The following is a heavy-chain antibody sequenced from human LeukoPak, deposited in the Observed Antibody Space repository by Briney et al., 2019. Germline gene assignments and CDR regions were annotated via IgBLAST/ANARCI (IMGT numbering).Heavy chain of an antibody. D-gene: IGHD3-22*01. CDR2: ISGGGSST. CDR3: AHTDSYYFDSGMVS. CDR1: GFRFSNYA. V-gene: IGHV3-23*01. J-gene: IGHJ5*02. Sequence: GGTLRLSCTASGFRFSNYAMNWVRQAPGKGLEWVSVISGGGSSTNYADSVKGRFTISRENSKNTLYLQMNSLRAEDTAVYYCAHTDSYYFDSGMVSWGQGALVTVSS.